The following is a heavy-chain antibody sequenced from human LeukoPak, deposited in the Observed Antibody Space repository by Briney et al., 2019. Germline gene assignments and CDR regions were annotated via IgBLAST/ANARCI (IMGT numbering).Heavy chain of an antibody. Sequence: GGSLRLSCAASGFTFSSYAMSWVRQAPGKGLEWVSAISGSGGSTYYADSVKGRFTISRDNSKNTLYLQMNSLRTEDTAVYYCARDHCSDGGCYSYFDYWGQGTLVTVSS. D-gene: IGHD2-15*01. J-gene: IGHJ4*02. CDR1: GFTFSSYA. V-gene: IGHV3-23*01. CDR3: ARDHCSDGGCYSYFDY. CDR2: ISGSGGST.